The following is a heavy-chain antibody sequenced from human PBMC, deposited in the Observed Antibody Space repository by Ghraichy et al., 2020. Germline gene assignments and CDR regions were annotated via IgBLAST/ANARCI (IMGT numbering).Heavy chain of an antibody. V-gene: IGHV4-4*07. D-gene: IGHD3-22*01. J-gene: IGHJ3*02. Sequence: SETLSLTCTVSGGSISSYYWSWIRQSAGKGLEWIGRVYTSGTTDYNPSLKSRVIMSVSLSKNQFSLRLSSVTAADTAVYYCARASYCYDSSDSRAEAFDIWGQGTTVTVSS. CDR1: GGSISSYY. CDR2: VYTSGTT. CDR3: ARASYCYDSSDSRAEAFDI.